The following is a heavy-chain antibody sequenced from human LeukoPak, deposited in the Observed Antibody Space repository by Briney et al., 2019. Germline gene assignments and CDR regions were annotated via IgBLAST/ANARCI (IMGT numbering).Heavy chain of an antibody. V-gene: IGHV3-30*18. Sequence: AGSLRLSCAASGVTFSSYCRHWVRQAPGKGLEWVAVISYGGSNRYYADFGKGRVTMLGDNSKNTLYLQMNSLRAEDPAVYHSAKGDSGYYYASSGYYSYWGQGTLVTVSS. CDR3: AKGDSGYYYASSGYYSY. D-gene: IGHD3-22*01. CDR1: GVTFSSYC. J-gene: IGHJ4*02. CDR2: ISYGGSNR.